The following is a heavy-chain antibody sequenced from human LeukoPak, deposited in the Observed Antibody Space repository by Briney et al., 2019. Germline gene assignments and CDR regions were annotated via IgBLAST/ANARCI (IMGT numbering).Heavy chain of an antibody. CDR2: ISGSGGST. J-gene: IGHJ3*02. D-gene: IGHD2-2*01. V-gene: IGHV3-23*01. CDR3: ARDQLGYCSSTSCSLAFDI. Sequence: GGSLRLSCAASGFTFSSYAMSWVRQAPGKGLEWVSAISGSGGSTYYADSVKGRFTISRDNSKNTLYLQMNSLRAEDTAVYYCARDQLGYCSSTSCSLAFDIWGQGTMVTVSS. CDR1: GFTFSSYA.